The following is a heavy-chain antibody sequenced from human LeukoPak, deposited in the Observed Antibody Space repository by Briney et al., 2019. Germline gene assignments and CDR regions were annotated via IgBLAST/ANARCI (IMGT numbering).Heavy chain of an antibody. CDR2: ISGSSGNT. J-gene: IGHJ5*02. V-gene: IGHV3-23*01. D-gene: IGHD2/OR15-2a*01. CDR1: GSSPSSYS. Sequence: SLRLSCQASGSSPSSYSISCVRQPPRKLLNWVSSISGSSGNTYYADSVKGRFTISRDNSKNMLYLQMNSLRAEDTAVYLCVRSAVIPDNWFDPWGQGTLVTVSS. CDR3: VRSAVIPDNWFDP.